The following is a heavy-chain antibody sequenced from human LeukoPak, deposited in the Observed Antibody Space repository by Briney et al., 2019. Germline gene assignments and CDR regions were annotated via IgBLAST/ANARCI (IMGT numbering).Heavy chain of an antibody. D-gene: IGHD1-14*01. J-gene: IGHJ6*02. V-gene: IGHV3-30*04. CDR2: ISFDGSNK. CDR1: GSIFSGHL. CDR3: ARDLKDRSSYYYYFGLDV. Sequence: GGSLRLSCAASGSIFSGHLLHWVRQAPGKGLEWVAVISFDGSNKYYADSVKGRFTTSRDNSKNTLYLQMNSLRTEDTAVFYCARDLKDRSSYYYYFGLDVWGQGTTVTVSS.